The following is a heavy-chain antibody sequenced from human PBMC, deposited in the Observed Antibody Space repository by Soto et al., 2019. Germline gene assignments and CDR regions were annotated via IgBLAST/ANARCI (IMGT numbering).Heavy chain of an antibody. CDR3: ARRQWLVGGYYYGMDV. Sequence: QVQLVQSGAEVKKPGASVEVSCKASGYTFTSYGISWVRQAPGQGLEWMGWTSAYNGNTNYAQKLQGRVTMTTDTSTSTAYMELRSLRSDDTAVYYCARRQWLVGGYYYGMDVWGQGTTVTVSS. CDR1: GYTFTSYG. V-gene: IGHV1-18*01. CDR2: TSAYNGNT. J-gene: IGHJ6*02. D-gene: IGHD6-19*01.